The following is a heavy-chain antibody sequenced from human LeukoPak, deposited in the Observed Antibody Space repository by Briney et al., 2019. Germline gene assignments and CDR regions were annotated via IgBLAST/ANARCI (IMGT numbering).Heavy chain of an antibody. CDR3: AKGLGTSPLGCFDY. J-gene: IGHJ4*02. CDR2: INSDGSST. CDR1: GFTFSSYW. D-gene: IGHD2-2*01. V-gene: IGHV3-74*01. Sequence: PGGSLRLSCAASGFTFSSYWMHWVRQAPGKGLVWVSRINSDGSSTSYADSVKGRFTISRDNAKNTLYLQMNSLRAEDTAVYYCAKGLGTSPLGCFDYWGQGTLVTVSS.